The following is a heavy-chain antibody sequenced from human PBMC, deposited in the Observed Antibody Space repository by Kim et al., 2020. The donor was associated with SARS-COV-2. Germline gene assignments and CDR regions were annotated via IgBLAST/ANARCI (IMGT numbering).Heavy chain of an antibody. CDR3: ARSRDGYNYFDY. V-gene: IGHV4-59*01. J-gene: IGHJ4*02. CDR1: GGSISSYY. CDR2: IYYSGST. Sequence: SETLSLTCTVSGGSISSYYWSWIRQPPGKGLEWIGYIYYSGSTNYNPSLKSRVTISVDTSKNQFSLKLSSVTAADTAVYYCARSRDGYNYFDYWGQGTLVTVSS. D-gene: IGHD5-12*01.